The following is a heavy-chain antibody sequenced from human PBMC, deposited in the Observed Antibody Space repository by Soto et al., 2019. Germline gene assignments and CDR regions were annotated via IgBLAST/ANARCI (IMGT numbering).Heavy chain of an antibody. Sequence: SETLSLTCTVSGGSISSGGSYWNWIRQHPGKGLEWIGYIYYSGSTYYNPSLMSRVTISVDTSKNQFSLKLSSVTAADTAVYYCARSVTPWGQGTLVTVSS. CDR3: ARSVTP. CDR2: IYYSGST. CDR1: GGSISSGGSY. V-gene: IGHV4-31*03. J-gene: IGHJ5*02. D-gene: IGHD3-10*01.